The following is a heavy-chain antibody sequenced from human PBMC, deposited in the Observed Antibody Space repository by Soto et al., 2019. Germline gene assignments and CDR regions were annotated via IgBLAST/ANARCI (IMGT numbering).Heavy chain of an antibody. D-gene: IGHD2-15*01. CDR2: IYSGGTT. V-gene: IGHV3-66*01. Sequence: EVQVVESGGGLVQPGGSLRLSCAASGFTVSSDYMSWVRQAPGKGLEWVSVIYSGGTTYYADSVKGRFTISRDNSKNTLYLQMNSLRAEDTAVYYCAIDPGYWNGVSLWGQGTTVTVSS. J-gene: IGHJ6*02. CDR3: AIDPGYWNGVSL. CDR1: GFTVSSDY.